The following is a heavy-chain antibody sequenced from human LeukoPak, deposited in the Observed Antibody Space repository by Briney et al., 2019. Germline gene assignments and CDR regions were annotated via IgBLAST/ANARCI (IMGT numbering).Heavy chain of an antibody. CDR3: AGHRHGYLDV. CDR2: IFYSGSS. Sequence: PSETLSLTCTVSGGSISSSSYYWGWIRQPPGKGLEWIGSIFYSGSSYYKPSLKSRVTISVDTSKNQLSLKLSSVTAADTAVYYCAGHRHGYLDVWGQGTTVTVSS. J-gene: IGHJ6*02. V-gene: IGHV4-39*01. CDR1: GGSISSSSYY. D-gene: IGHD3-22*01.